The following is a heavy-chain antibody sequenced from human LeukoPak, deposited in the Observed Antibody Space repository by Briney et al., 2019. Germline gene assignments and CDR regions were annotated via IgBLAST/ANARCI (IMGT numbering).Heavy chain of an antibody. D-gene: IGHD3-9*01. V-gene: IGHV1-2*04. CDR3: AREDWDPGYGMDV. Sequence: ASVKVSCKASGYTFTGYYMHWVRQAPGQGLEWMGWINPNSGGTNYAQKFQGWVTMTRDTSISTAYMELSRLRSDDTAVYYCAREDWDPGYGMDVWGQGTTVTVSS. J-gene: IGHJ6*02. CDR2: INPNSGGT. CDR1: GYTFTGYY.